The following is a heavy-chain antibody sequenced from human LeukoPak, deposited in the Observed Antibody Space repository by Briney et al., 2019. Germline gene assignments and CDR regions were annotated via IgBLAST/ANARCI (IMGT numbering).Heavy chain of an antibody. CDR2: ISPSGGST. Sequence: GSVKVSCKAFGYTFTSNYMHWVRQAPGQGPEWMGVISPSGGSTTYAQKFQGRVTLTRDMSTSTVYMELSSLRSEDTAVYYCAREVRAAAGFFEYNWFDPWGQGTLVTVSS. D-gene: IGHD6-13*01. V-gene: IGHV1-46*01. J-gene: IGHJ5*02. CDR3: AREVRAAAGFFEYNWFDP. CDR1: GYTFTSNY.